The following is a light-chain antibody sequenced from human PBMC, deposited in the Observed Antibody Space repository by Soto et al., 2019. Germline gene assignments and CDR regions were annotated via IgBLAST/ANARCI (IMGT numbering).Light chain of an antibody. CDR1: SGHSSSA. Sequence: QSVLTQSPSASASLGASVKLTCTLSSGHSSSAIAWHQQQPEKGPRYLMKVNSDGSHSRGDGIPDRFSGSSSGAERYLTISSLQSEDEGDYYCQTWGTGIHIFGGGTKLTVL. CDR3: QTWGTGIHI. V-gene: IGLV4-69*01. J-gene: IGLJ2*01. CDR2: VNSDGSH.